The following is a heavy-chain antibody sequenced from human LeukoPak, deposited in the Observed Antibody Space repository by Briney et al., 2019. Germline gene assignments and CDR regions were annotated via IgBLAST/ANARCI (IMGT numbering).Heavy chain of an antibody. D-gene: IGHD3-22*01. Sequence: PSETLSLTCTVSGGSISSSSYYWGWIRQPPGKGLEWIGRIYYSGSTYYNPSLKSRVTISVDTSKNQFSLKLSSVTAADTAVYYCARHQDDSSGYYYTASFDYWGQGTLVTVSS. J-gene: IGHJ4*02. CDR2: IYYSGST. V-gene: IGHV4-39*01. CDR1: GGSISSSSYY. CDR3: ARHQDDSSGYYYTASFDY.